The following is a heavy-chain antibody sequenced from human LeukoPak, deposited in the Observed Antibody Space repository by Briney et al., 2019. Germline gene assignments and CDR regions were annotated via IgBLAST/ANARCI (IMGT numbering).Heavy chain of an antibody. J-gene: IGHJ4*02. D-gene: IGHD3-10*01. CDR1: GFTFSSYA. Sequence: GGSLRLSCAASGFTFSSYAMSWVRQAPGKGLEWVSAISGSGGSIYYADSVKGRFTISRDKSKNTLYLQMNSLRVEDTAVYYCARDRVSGSGSIGYWGQGTLVTVSS. CDR3: ARDRVSGSGSIGY. V-gene: IGHV3-23*01. CDR2: ISGSGGSI.